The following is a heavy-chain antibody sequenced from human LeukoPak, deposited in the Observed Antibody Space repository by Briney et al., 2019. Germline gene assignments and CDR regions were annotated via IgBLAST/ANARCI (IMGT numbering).Heavy chain of an antibody. D-gene: IGHD3-10*01. CDR2: INQDGSEK. J-gene: IGHJ4*02. V-gene: IGHV3-7*01. Sequence: GGSLRLSCAASGFTYSSHWMSWVRQAPGKGLEWVANINQDGSEKYYVDSVKGRFTISRDNAKNSLYLQMNSLRAEDTAVYYCARAGLLWFGESYFDSWGQGTPVTVSS. CDR1: GFTYSSHW. CDR3: ARAGLLWFGESYFDS.